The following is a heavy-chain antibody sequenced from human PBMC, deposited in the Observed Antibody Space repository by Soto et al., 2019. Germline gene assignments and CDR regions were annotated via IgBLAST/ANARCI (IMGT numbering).Heavy chain of an antibody. CDR3: ASADRTDPRYCSSTTCYARLVGFDP. V-gene: IGHV4-30-4*01. Sequence: PSETLSLTCTVSGGSISSGDYYWSWIRQPPGKGLEWIGYIYYSGSTYYNPSLKSRVTISVDTSKNQFSLKLSSVTAADTAVYYCASADRTDPRYCSSTTCYARLVGFDPWGQGTLVTVSS. CDR1: GGSISSGDYY. CDR2: IYYSGST. D-gene: IGHD2-2*01. J-gene: IGHJ5*02.